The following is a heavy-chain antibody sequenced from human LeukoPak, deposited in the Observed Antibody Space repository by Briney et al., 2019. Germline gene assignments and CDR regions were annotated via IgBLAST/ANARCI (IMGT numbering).Heavy chain of an antibody. Sequence: VASVKVSCKASGYTFTGYYMHWVRQAPGQGLEWMGWINPNSGGTNYAQKFQGRVTMTRDTSISTAYMELSRLRSDDTAVYYCAREVSEWQWLVLRPINFDYWGQGTLVTVSS. J-gene: IGHJ4*02. D-gene: IGHD6-19*01. CDR1: GYTFTGYY. CDR2: INPNSGGT. CDR3: AREVSEWQWLVLRPINFDY. V-gene: IGHV1-2*02.